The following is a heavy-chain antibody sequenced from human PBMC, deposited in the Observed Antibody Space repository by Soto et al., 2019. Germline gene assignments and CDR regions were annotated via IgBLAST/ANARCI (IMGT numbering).Heavy chain of an antibody. CDR3: ATKPNGLYYFDY. CDR2: IYSSGVT. D-gene: IGHD2-8*01. CDR1: GGSISSAGYY. J-gene: IGHJ4*02. V-gene: IGHV4-31*03. Sequence: QVQLQESGPRLVQPSQTLSLTCTVSGGSISSAGYYWSWIRQHPGKGLEWIGYIYSSGVTYYEPSLKSRVTMSVHMSTNQFSLRLSSVTAADTAVYYCATKPNGLYYFDYWGQGALVTVSS.